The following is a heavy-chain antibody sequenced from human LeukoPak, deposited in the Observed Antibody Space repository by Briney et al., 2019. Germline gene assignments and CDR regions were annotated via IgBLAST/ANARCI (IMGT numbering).Heavy chain of an antibody. CDR3: AKAGAGVTTVTNPFIDY. V-gene: IGHV3-9*01. CDR2: ISWNSGSI. D-gene: IGHD4-11*01. Sequence: PGGSLRLSCAASGFTFDDYAMPWVRQAPGKGLEWVSGISWNSGSIGYADSVKGRFTISRDNAKNSLYLQMNSLRAEDTALYYCAKAGAGVTTVTNPFIDYWGQGTLVTVSS. CDR1: GFTFDDYA. J-gene: IGHJ4*02.